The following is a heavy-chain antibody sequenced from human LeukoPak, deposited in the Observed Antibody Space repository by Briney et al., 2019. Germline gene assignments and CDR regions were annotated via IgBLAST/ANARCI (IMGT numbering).Heavy chain of an antibody. CDR3: ARFLIGTKYYFDY. CDR2: LNPNNGGP. V-gene: IGHV1-2*02. Sequence: ASVKVSCKASGYTFTDYYIHWVRQAPGRGLEWMGWLNPNNGGPIYAQKFQDRVTMTRDTSINTAYMEVGRLTFDDTAVYYCARFLIGTKYYFDYWGQGTLVTVSS. J-gene: IGHJ4*02. CDR1: GYTFTDYY. D-gene: IGHD2/OR15-2a*01.